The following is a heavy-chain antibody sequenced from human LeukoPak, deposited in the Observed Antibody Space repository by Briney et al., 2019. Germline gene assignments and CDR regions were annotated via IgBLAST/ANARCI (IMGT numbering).Heavy chain of an antibody. Sequence: ASVKVSCKTSGVNFGSYDILWVRQAPGQGLEWLGAIIPVFGSPNYAQKFQDRLTIIADESTSTVYMELSSLTSNDTAVIYCATGSHGGGDFWGQGTLVTVSS. CDR1: GVNFGSYD. D-gene: IGHD3-16*01. J-gene: IGHJ4*02. CDR2: IIPVFGSP. CDR3: ATGSHGGGDF. V-gene: IGHV1-69*13.